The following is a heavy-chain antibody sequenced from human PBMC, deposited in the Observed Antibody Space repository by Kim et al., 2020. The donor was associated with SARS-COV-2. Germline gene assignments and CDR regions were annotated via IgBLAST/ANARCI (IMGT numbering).Heavy chain of an antibody. D-gene: IGHD3-10*01. Sequence: GRFTISRDNSKNTLYLQMNSLRAEDTAVYYCAKDRVVRGVIKEGLGYFDYWGQGTLVTVSS. CDR3: AKDRVVRGVIKEGLGYFDY. V-gene: IGHV3-23*01. J-gene: IGHJ4*02.